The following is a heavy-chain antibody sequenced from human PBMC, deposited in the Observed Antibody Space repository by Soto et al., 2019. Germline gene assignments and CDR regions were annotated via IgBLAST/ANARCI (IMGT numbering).Heavy chain of an antibody. CDR3: TTDSVPDYYDSSGYYSRSDY. V-gene: IGHV3-15*07. CDR2: IKSKTDGGTT. J-gene: IGHJ4*02. CDR1: GFTFSNAW. D-gene: IGHD3-22*01. Sequence: EVQLVESGGGLVKPGGSLRLSCAASGFTFSNAWMNWVRQAPGKGLEWVGRIKSKTDGGTTDYAAPVKGRFTISRDDSKNTLYLQMNSLKTEDTAVYHCTTDSVPDYYDSSGYYSRSDYWGQGTLVTVSS.